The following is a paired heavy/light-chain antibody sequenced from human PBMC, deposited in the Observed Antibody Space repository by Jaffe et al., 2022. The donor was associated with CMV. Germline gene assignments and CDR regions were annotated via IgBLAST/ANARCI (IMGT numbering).Light chain of an antibody. J-gene: IGKJ3*01. CDR2: DAS. V-gene: IGKV3-11*01. Sequence: EIVLTQSPATLSLSPGERATLSCRASQSVSSYLAWYQQKPGQAPRLLIYDASNRATGIPARFSGSGSGTDFTLTISSLEPEDFAVYYCQQRSNWPTFGPGTKVDIK. CDR1: QSVSSY. CDR3: QQRSNWPT.
Heavy chain of an antibody. CDR1: GGTFSSYA. J-gene: IGHJ5*02. CDR3: ARELTMVRGVPNWFDP. V-gene: IGHV1-69*09. Sequence: QVQLVQSGAEVKKPGSSVKVSCKASGGTFSSYAISWVRQAPGQGLEWMGRIIPILGIANYAQKFQGRVTITADKSTSTAYMELSSLRSEDTAVYYCARELTMVRGVPNWFDPWGQGTLVTVSS. D-gene: IGHD3-10*01. CDR2: IIPILGIA.